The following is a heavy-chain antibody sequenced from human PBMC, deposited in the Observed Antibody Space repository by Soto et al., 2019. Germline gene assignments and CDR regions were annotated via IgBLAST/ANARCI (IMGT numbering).Heavy chain of an antibody. CDR1: GFTFSSYG. CDR3: AKDRGRVVVAAHLDY. Sequence: QVQLVESGGGVVQPGRSLRLSCAASGFTFSSYGMHWVRQAPGKGLEWVAVISYDGSNKYYADSVKGRFTISRDNSKNTLYLQMDSLRAEDPAVYYCAKDRGRVVVAAHLDYWGQGTLVTVSS. J-gene: IGHJ4*02. CDR2: ISYDGSNK. D-gene: IGHD2-15*01. V-gene: IGHV3-30*18.